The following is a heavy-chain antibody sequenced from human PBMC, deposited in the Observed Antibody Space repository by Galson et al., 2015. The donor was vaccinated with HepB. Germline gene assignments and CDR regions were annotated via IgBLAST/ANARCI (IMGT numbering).Heavy chain of an antibody. D-gene: IGHD6-13*01. CDR1: GFTFSSYS. CDR3: ARNPRIAAAPDV. Sequence: SLRLSCAASGFTFSSYSMNWVRQAPGKGLEWVSSITSPGSYIYYADSVKGRFTISRDNVKNSLYLQMNGLRAEDTAVYYCARNPRIAAAPDVWGQGTTVTVSS. CDR2: ITSPGSYI. J-gene: IGHJ6*02. V-gene: IGHV3-21*01.